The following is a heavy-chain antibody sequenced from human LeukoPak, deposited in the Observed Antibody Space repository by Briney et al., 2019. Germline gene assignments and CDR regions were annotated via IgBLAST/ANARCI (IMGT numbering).Heavy chain of an antibody. CDR3: ARDHTVPYYDFWSGYFTRNYYYYGMDV. CDR2: ISSSSSTI. J-gene: IGHJ6*02. CDR1: GFTFSSYS. D-gene: IGHD3-3*01. V-gene: IGHV3-48*01. Sequence: GGSLRLSCAASGFTFSSYSMNWVRQAPGKGLEWVSYISSSSSTIYYADSVKGRFTISRDNAKNPLYLQMNSLRAEDTAVYYCARDHTVPYYDFWSGYFTRNYYYYGMDVWGQGTTVTVSS.